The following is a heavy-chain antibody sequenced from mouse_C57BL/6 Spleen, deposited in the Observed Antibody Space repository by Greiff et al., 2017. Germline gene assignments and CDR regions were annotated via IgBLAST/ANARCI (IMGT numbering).Heavy chain of an antibody. CDR2: ISYDGSN. J-gene: IGHJ3*01. V-gene: IGHV3-6*01. CDR1: GYSITSGYY. Sequence: VQLKESGPGLVKPSQSLSLTCSVTGYSITSGYYWNWIRQFPGNKLEWMGYISYDGSNNYNPSLKNRISITRDTSKNQFFLKLNSVTTEDTATYYCARDDPFAYWGQGTLVTVSA. CDR3: ARDDPFAY.